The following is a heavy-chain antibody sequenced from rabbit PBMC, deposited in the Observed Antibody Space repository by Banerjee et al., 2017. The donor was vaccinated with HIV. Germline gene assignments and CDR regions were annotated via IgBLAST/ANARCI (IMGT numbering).Heavy chain of an antibody. V-gene: IGHV1S45*01. CDR2: IYTGDGNT. D-gene: IGHD3-3*01. Sequence: QSQLVESGGGLVKPEGSLTLTCTASGFSFSSSYYMCWVRQAPGKGLEWIACIYTGDGNTYYASWAKGRFTISKTSSTTVTLQMTSLTVADTATYFCARERGGVGALQLWGQGTLVTVS. J-gene: IGHJ3*01. CDR3: ARERGGVGALQL. CDR1: GFSFSSSYY.